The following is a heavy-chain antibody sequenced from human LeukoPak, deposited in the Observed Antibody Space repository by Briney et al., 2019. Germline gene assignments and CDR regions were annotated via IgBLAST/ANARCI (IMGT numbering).Heavy chain of an antibody. J-gene: IGHJ4*02. D-gene: IGHD3-16*01. CDR1: GFTFSSYW. V-gene: IGHV3-7*01. CDR2: IKHNGDEL. Sequence: PGGSLRLSCAASGFTFSSYWTTWVRQAPGKGLEWVANIKHNGDELNYVDSVEDRFTIPRDNAKNSLCLHMTSLRAEDTAVYYCARELRTFDSWGQGTLVTVSS. CDR3: ARELRTFDS.